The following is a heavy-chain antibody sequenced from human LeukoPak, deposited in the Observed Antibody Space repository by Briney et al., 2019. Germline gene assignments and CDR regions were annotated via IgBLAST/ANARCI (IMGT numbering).Heavy chain of an antibody. CDR1: GFTLKNYA. Sequence: WGSPRLSCAASGFTLKNYAMGWGRQAPGGGPGGVSIIATDGGSAYYADSVKGRFTMSRDNSKNGLYLQMSSLRAEDTALYYCARCSGGTCYSFHYWGQGTLVTVSS. CDR2: IATDGGSA. V-gene: IGHV3-23*03. D-gene: IGHD2-15*01. CDR3: ARCSGGTCYSFHY. J-gene: IGHJ4*02.